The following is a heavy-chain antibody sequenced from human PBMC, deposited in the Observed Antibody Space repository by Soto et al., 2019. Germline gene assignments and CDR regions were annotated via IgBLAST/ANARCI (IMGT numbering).Heavy chain of an antibody. J-gene: IGHJ4*02. Sequence: EVQLLESGGGLVQPGESLRLSCAASGLTFAGYPWSWVRRAPGKGLEGVSVISGSEDSTYYADSVKGRFTISRDNSKNTLYLQMNSLRAEDTAVYYCAKRSSSSTFDYWGQGTLVTVSS. CDR2: ISGSEDST. V-gene: IGHV3-23*01. CDR1: GLTFAGYP. CDR3: AKRSSSSTFDY. D-gene: IGHD6-6*01.